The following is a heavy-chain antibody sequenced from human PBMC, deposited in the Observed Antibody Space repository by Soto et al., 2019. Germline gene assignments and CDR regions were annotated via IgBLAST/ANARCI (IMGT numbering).Heavy chain of an antibody. Sequence: ASVKVSCKASGYTFTSYAMHWVRQAPGQRLEWMGWINAGNGNTKYSQKFQGRVTITRDTSASTAYMELSSLSSEDTAVYYCARDQLGESRGERDIVLMVYAINDAFDIWGQGTMVTVSS. CDR3: ARDQLGESRGERDIVLMVYAINDAFDI. D-gene: IGHD2-8*01. J-gene: IGHJ3*02. CDR1: GYTFTSYA. V-gene: IGHV1-3*01. CDR2: INAGNGNT.